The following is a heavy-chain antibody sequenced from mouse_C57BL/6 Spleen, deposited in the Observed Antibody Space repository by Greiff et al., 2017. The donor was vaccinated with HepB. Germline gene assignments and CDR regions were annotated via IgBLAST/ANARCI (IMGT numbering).Heavy chain of an antibody. CDR3: ARVYYDDGYWYFDV. Sequence: QVQLQQPGAELVMPGASVKLSCKASGYTFTSYWMHWVKQRPGQGLEWIGEIDPSDSYTNYNQKFKGKSTLTVDKSSSTAYMQLSSLTSEDSAVYYCARVYYDDGYWYFDVWGTGTTVTVSS. D-gene: IGHD2-4*01. CDR2: IDPSDSYT. V-gene: IGHV1-69*01. J-gene: IGHJ1*03. CDR1: GYTFTSYW.